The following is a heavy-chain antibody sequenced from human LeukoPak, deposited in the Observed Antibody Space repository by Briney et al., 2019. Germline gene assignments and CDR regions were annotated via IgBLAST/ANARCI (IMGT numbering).Heavy chain of an antibody. V-gene: IGHV3-53*01. CDR1: GFTVSSNY. CDR3: ARGLLWFGELYYFDY. CDR2: IYSGGST. Sequence: GGSLRLSCAASGFTVSSNYMSGVRQAPGKGLEWVSVIYSGGSTYYADSVKGRFTISRENAKNSLYLQMNSLRAGDTAVYYCARGLLWFGELYYFDYWGQGTLVTVSS. J-gene: IGHJ4*02. D-gene: IGHD3-10*01.